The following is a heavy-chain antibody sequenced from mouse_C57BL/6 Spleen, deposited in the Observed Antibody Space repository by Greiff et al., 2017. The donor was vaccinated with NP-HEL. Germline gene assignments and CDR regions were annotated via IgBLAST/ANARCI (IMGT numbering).Heavy chain of an antibody. V-gene: IGHV1-69*01. CDR3: ARWGTTVVADY. CDR1: GYTFTSYW. J-gene: IGHJ2*01. CDR2: IDPSDSYT. D-gene: IGHD1-1*01. Sequence: VQLQQPGAELVMPGASVKLSCKASGYTFTSYWMHWVKQRPGQGLEWIGEIDPSDSYTNYNQKFKGKSTLTVDKSSSTAYMQLSSLTSEDSAVYYCARWGTTVVADYWGQGTTLTVSS.